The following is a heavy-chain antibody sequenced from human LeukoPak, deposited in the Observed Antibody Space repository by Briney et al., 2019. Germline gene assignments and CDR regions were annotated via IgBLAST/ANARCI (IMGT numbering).Heavy chain of an antibody. D-gene: IGHD1-7*01. CDR2: INSDGSST. CDR1: GFTFSSYW. J-gene: IGHJ4*02. Sequence: GGSLRLSCAASGFTFSSYWMHWVPQAPGKGLVWVSRINSDGSSTSYADSVKGRFTISRDNAKNTLYLQMNSLRAEDTAVYYCARVVSSYNWNSDYWGQGTLVTVSS. CDR3: ARVVSSYNWNSDY. V-gene: IGHV3-74*01.